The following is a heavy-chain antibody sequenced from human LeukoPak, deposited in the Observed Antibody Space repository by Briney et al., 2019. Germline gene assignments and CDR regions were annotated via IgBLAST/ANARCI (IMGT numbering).Heavy chain of an antibody. V-gene: IGHV3-48*01. CDR1: GFSFNDYD. D-gene: IGHD4-23*01. CDR3: VGFGDYGGL. Sequence: GGSLRLSCAASGFSFNDYDMHWVRQGTGKGLDWVSYISGNSGTIHYADSVRGRFTISRDNVKKSLYLQMNSLRAEDTAVYYRVGFGDYGGLWGQGTVVTVSS. J-gene: IGHJ4*02. CDR2: ISGNSGTI.